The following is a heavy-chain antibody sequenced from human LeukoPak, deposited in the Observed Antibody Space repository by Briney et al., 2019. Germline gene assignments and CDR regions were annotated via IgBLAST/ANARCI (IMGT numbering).Heavy chain of an antibody. D-gene: IGHD5-18*01. Sequence: PSETLSLTCTVSGDSVSSSDYYWSWIRQPPGKGLEWIGEINHSGSTNYNPSLKSRVTISVDTSKNQFSLKLSSVTAADTAVYYCASLDVDTAMVRHGNWFDPWGQGTLVTVSS. CDR3: ASLDVDTAMVRHGNWFDP. CDR1: GDSVSSSDYY. V-gene: IGHV4-39*07. J-gene: IGHJ5*02. CDR2: INHSGST.